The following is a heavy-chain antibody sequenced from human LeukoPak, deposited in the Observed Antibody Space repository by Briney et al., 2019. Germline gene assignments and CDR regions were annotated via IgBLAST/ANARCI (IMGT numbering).Heavy chain of an antibody. D-gene: IGHD2-21*02. CDR3: ARDQKSGLRAYCGGDCWYDAFDI. J-gene: IGHJ3*02. V-gene: IGHV1-18*04. CDR1: GSAFTSYG. CDR2: IITYNGKR. Sequence: AAVKASFKASGSAFTSYGISWGRRAPGQGGGWMGWIITYNGKRNYAQKLQGRVTMTTDTSTSTAYMELRSLRSDDTAVYYCARDQKSGLRAYCGGDCWYDAFDIWGQGTMVTVSS.